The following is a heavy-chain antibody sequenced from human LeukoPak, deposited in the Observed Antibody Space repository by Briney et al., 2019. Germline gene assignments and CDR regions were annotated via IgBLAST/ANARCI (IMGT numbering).Heavy chain of an antibody. D-gene: IGHD2-15*01. CDR1: GFTFSDYY. V-gene: IGHV3-11*05. J-gene: IGHJ6*02. Sequence: TGGSLRLSCAASGFTFSDYYMSWLRQAPGKGLEWVSYISSSRSYRNYGDSVKGRFTIYRDNAKNSLYLQMNSLRAEDTAVYYCARDRCSGGSCWGSDHYYGMDVWGQGTTVSVSS. CDR2: ISSSRSYR. CDR3: ARDRCSGGSCWGSDHYYGMDV.